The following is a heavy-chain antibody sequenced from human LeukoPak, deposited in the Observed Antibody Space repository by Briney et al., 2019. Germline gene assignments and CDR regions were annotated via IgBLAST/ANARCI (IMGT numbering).Heavy chain of an antibody. CDR1: GFTFSSYG. J-gene: IGHJ3*02. V-gene: IGHV3-33*01. CDR2: IWYDGSNK. D-gene: IGHD2-15*01. Sequence: GGSLRLSCAASGFTFSSYGMHWVRQAPGKGLEWVAVIWYDGSNKYYADSVKGRFTISRDNSKNTLYLQMNSLRAEDTAVYYCARERGWNAFDIWGRGTMVTVSS. CDR3: ARERGWNAFDI.